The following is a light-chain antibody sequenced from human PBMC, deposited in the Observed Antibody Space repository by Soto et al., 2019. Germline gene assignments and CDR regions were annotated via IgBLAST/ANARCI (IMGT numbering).Light chain of an antibody. J-gene: IGLJ6*01. CDR2: EDN. CDR1: SGSIASNY. CDR3: QSYDSSNQGV. Sequence: NFMLTQPHSVSESPGKTVTISCTRSSGSIASNYVQWYQQRPGSAHTTVIYEDNQRPSGVPDRFSGSIDSSSNSASLTISGLKTEDEADYYCQSYDSSNQGVFGSGTKLTVL. V-gene: IGLV6-57*04.